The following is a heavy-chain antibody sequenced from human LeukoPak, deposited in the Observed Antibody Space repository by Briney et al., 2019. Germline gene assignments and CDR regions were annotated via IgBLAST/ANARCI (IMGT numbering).Heavy chain of an antibody. CDR1: GGSFSGYY. Sequence: ETLSLTCAVYGGSFSGYYWSWIRQAPGKGLEWVSAISGGGHSTYYADSVEGRFTISRDNSKNTLYLQMNSLRAEDTAVYYCAREWGIVVVPAAPDYWGQGTLVTVSS. CDR2: ISGGGHST. V-gene: IGHV3-23*01. CDR3: AREWGIVVVPAAPDY. D-gene: IGHD2-2*01. J-gene: IGHJ4*02.